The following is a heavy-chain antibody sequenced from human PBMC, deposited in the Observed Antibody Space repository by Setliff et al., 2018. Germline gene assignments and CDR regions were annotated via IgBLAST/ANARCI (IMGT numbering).Heavy chain of an antibody. V-gene: IGHV3-15*01. D-gene: IGHD2-15*01. CDR2: IKSKTDGGTT. Sequence: GGSLRLSCAASGFTFSNDWMSWVRQAPGKGLEWIGHIKSKTDGGTTDYAAPVKGRFTISRDDSKNTLYLQMNSLKTEDTAVYYCARTCSGSGCYAGLESWGQGTPVTVSS. CDR3: ARTCSGSGCYAGLES. J-gene: IGHJ4*02. CDR1: GFTFSNDW.